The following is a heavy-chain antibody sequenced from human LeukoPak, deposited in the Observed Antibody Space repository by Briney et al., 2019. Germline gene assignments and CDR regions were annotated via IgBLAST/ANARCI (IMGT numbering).Heavy chain of an antibody. CDR3: AKDMAATIPLYGMDV. D-gene: IGHD5-12*01. V-gene: IGHV3-9*01. CDR2: ISWNSGSL. CDR1: GFTFDDYA. Sequence: LRLSCAVSGFTFDDYAMHWVRQGPGKGLEWVSGISWNSGSLDYADSVKGRFTISRDNAKNSLHLQMNSLRAEDTALYYCAKDMAATIPLYGMDVWGQGTTVTVSS. J-gene: IGHJ6*02.